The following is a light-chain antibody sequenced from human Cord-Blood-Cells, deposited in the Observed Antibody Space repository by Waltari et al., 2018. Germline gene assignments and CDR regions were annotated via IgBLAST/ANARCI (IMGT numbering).Light chain of an antibody. J-gene: IGKJ1*01. V-gene: IGKV3-20*01. CDR3: QQYGSSPRT. Sequence: EIVLTQSTGTLSLSPGARDTLSCRASQSVSSSYLAWYQQKPGQAPRLLIYGASSRATGIPDRFSGSGSGTDFTLTISRLEPEDFAVYYCQQYGSSPRTFGQGTKVEIK. CDR1: QSVSSSY. CDR2: GAS.